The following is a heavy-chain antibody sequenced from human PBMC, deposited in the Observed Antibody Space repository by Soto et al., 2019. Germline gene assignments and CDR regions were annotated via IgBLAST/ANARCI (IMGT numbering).Heavy chain of an antibody. V-gene: IGHV5-10-1*01. CDR1: GYSFAGYW. CDR3: ARQIYDSDTGPNFQYYFDS. J-gene: IGHJ4*02. Sequence: GESLKVSCKGSGYSFAGYWITWVRQKPGKGLEWMGRIDPSDSQTYYSPSFRGHVTISVTKSITTVFLQWSSLRASDTAMYYCARQIYDSDTGPNFQYYFDSWGQGTPVTVSS. D-gene: IGHD3-22*01. CDR2: IDPSDSQT.